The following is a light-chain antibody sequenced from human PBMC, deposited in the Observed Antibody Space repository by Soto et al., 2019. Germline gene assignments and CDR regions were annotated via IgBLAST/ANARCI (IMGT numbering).Light chain of an antibody. J-gene: IGKJ4*01. CDR2: DAS. CDR1: QSMSSY. V-gene: IGKV1-33*01. Sequence: DIQMTQSPSSLSASVGDRFTITCRASQSMSSYLNWCQQKPGKAPKLLIYDASNLETGVPSRFSGSGSGTDFTFTISSLQPEDIATYYCQQYDNLPLTFGGGTKVDIK. CDR3: QQYDNLPLT.